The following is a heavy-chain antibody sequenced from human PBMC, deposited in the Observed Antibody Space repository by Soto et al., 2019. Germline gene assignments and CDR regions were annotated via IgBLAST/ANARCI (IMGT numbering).Heavy chain of an antibody. D-gene: IGHD3-3*01. V-gene: IGHV3-30-3*01. CDR2: ISYDGSNK. CDR3: ARIYYDFWSGYLDY. Sequence: QVQLVESGGGVVQPGRSLRLSCAASGFTFSSYAMHWVRQAPGKGLEWVAVISYDGSNKYYTDSVKGRFTISRDNSKNTLYLQMISLRAEHTAVYYCARIYYDFWSGYLDYWCQETLVTVSS. J-gene: IGHJ4*02. CDR1: GFTFSSYA.